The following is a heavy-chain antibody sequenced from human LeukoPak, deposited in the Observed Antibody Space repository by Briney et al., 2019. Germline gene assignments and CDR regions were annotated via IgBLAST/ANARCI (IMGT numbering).Heavy chain of an antibody. Sequence: SETLSLTCTVSGDSIGSNSYYWVWIRQPPGKGLEWIGSIYYSGSTYNNPSLKSRVTISVDTFKNQFSLKLSSVTAADTAVYYCARAGGWSPYNWFDPWGHGTLVTVSS. J-gene: IGHJ5*02. D-gene: IGHD6-19*01. CDR2: IYYSGST. CDR3: ARAGGWSPYNWFDP. V-gene: IGHV4-39*07. CDR1: GDSIGSNSYY.